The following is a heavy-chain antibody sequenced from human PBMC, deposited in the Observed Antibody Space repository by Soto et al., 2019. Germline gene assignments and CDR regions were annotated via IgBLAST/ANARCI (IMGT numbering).Heavy chain of an antibody. CDR1: GGTFSSYA. CDR3: ARGQSRAYSYGLGNWFDP. Sequence: GASVKVSCKASGGTFSSYAISWVRQAPGQGLEWMGGIIPIFGTANYAQKFQGRVTITADKSTSTAYMELSSLRSEDTAVYYCARGQSRAYSYGLGNWFDPWGPVTLVTVYS. J-gene: IGHJ5*02. D-gene: IGHD5-18*01. V-gene: IGHV1-69*06. CDR2: IIPIFGTA.